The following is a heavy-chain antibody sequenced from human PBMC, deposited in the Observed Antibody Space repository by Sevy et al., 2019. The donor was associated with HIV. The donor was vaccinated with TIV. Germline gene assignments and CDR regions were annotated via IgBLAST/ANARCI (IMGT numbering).Heavy chain of an antibody. CDR3: ARSTSTWQGDYYFDH. Sequence: SQTLSLTCAISGDSVSSNNAAWNWIRQSPSRGLEWLGRTYYTSKWYNDYAMSVKGRVTINPDTSKIRFSLQLNSVTPEDTAIYYCARSTSTWQGDYYFDHWGRGTLVTVSS. J-gene: IGHJ4*02. CDR2: TYYTSKWYN. V-gene: IGHV6-1*01. D-gene: IGHD2-2*01. CDR1: GDSVSSNNAA.